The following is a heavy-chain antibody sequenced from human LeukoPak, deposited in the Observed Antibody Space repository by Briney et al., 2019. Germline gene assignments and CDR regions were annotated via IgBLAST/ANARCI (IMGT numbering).Heavy chain of an antibody. CDR3: ARGIAAAGPNDFFDY. J-gene: IGHJ4*02. D-gene: IGHD6-13*01. CDR2: IIPIFGTA. CDR1: GGTFSSYA. V-gene: IGHV1-69*06. Sequence: SVKVPCKASGGTFSSYAISWVRQAPGQGLEWMGGIIPIFGTANYAQKFQGRVTITADKSTSTAYMELSSLRSEDTAVYYCARGIAAAGPNDFFDYWGQGTLVTVSS.